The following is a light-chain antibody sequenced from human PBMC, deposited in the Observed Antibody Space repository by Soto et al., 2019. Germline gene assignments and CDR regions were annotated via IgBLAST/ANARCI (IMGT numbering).Light chain of an antibody. V-gene: IGLV2-14*01. CDR2: GVT. J-gene: IGLJ1*01. CDR1: SSDIGAYNY. CDR3: FSNRSGDSHV. Sequence: QSVLTQPASVSGSPGQSITISCTGTSSDIGAYNYVSWYQQYPGKAPKLMIYGVTNRPSGVSNRFSGSKTGNTASLTISGLQAEDEADYYCFSNRSGDSHVLGHGTKVTVL.